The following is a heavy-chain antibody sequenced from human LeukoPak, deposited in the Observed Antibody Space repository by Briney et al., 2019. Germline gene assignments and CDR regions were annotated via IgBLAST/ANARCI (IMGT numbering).Heavy chain of an antibody. CDR1: GGSFSGYY. D-gene: IGHD1-20*01. J-gene: IGHJ6*02. CDR3: AVTGTNDYYYYYGMDV. CDR2: INHSGST. Sequence: SETLSLTCAVYGGSFSGYYWSWIRQPTGKGLEWIGEINHSGSTNYNPSLKSRVTISVDTSKNQFSLKLSSVTAADTAVYYCAVTGTNDYYYYYGMDVWGQGTTVTVSS. V-gene: IGHV4-34*01.